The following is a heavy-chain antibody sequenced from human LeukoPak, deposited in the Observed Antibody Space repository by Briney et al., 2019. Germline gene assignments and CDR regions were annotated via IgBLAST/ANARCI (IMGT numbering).Heavy chain of an antibody. D-gene: IGHD3-10*01. J-gene: IGHJ4*02. Sequence: SETLSLTCAVYGGSFSGYYWSWIRQPPGRGLEWIGEINHSGSTNYNPSLKSRVTISVDTSKNQFSLKLSSVTAADTAVYYCARDRYYGSGSYYNPRRGYFDYWGQGTLVTVSS. CDR3: ARDRYYGSGSYYNPRRGYFDY. V-gene: IGHV4-34*01. CDR2: INHSGST. CDR1: GGSFSGYY.